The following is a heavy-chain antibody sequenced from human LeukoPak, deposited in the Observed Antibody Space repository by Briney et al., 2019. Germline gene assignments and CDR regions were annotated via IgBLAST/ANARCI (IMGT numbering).Heavy chain of an antibody. CDR2: IYYSGST. V-gene: IGHV4-59*01. CDR1: GGSISSYY. Sequence: SETLSLTCTVSGGSISSYYWGWIRQPPGKGLEWIGYIYYSGSTNYNPSLKSRVTISVDTSKNQFSLKLSSVTAADTAVYYCARTVGEGNWFDPWGQGTLVTVSS. J-gene: IGHJ5*02. CDR3: ARTVGEGNWFDP. D-gene: IGHD3-10*01.